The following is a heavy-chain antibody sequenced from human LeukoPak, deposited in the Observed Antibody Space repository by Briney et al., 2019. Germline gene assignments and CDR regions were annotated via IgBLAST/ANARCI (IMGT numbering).Heavy chain of an antibody. Sequence: SETLSLTCTVSGDSISSGAYYWSWIRQPAGKGLEWIGRISADGSTNYNPSLNSRVTMSVDASNNHFSLRLNSVTAADTAVYYCARDLQLWLFDYWGQGTLVTVSS. J-gene: IGHJ4*02. CDR2: ISADGST. CDR1: GDSISSGAYY. D-gene: IGHD5-18*01. CDR3: ARDLQLWLFDY. V-gene: IGHV4-61*02.